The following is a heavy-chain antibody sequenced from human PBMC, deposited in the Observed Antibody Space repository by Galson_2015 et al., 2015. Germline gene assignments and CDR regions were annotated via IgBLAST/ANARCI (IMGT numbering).Heavy chain of an antibody. D-gene: IGHD2-21*02. J-gene: IGHJ4*02. V-gene: IGHV4-39*01. CDR2: IYYSGST. CDR3: ARNIAYCGGNCYPYYFDY. Sequence: ETLSLTCTVSGGSISSSSYYWGWIRQPPGKGLEWIGSIYYSGSTYYNPSLKSRVTISVDTSKNQFSLKLSSVTAADTAVYYCARNIAYCGGNCYPYYFDYWGQGTLVTVSS. CDR1: GGSISSSSYY.